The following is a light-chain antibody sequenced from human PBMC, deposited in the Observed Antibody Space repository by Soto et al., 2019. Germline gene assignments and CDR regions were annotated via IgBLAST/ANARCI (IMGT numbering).Light chain of an antibody. Sequence: TQSPATLSVSPGERATLSCRASHSVSSNLAWYQQKPGKAPKLLIYKASTLKSGVPSRFSGSGSGTEFTLTISSLQPDDFATYYCQQYDSYSPWTFGQGTKVDIK. CDR2: KAS. CDR3: QQYDSYSPWT. J-gene: IGKJ1*01. CDR1: HSVSSN. V-gene: IGKV1-5*03.